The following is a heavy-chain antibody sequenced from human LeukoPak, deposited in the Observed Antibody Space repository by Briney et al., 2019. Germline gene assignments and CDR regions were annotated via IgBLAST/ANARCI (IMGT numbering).Heavy chain of an antibody. V-gene: IGHV1-24*01. J-gene: IGHJ6*03. Sequence: ASVKVSCKVSGYTLTELSMHWVRQAPGKGLEWMGGFDPEDGETIYAQKFQGRVTITTDESTSTAYMELSSLRSEDTAVYYCARERAHYYYYYMDVWGKGTTVTVSS. CDR1: GYTLTELS. CDR3: ARERAHYYYYYMDV. CDR2: FDPEDGET.